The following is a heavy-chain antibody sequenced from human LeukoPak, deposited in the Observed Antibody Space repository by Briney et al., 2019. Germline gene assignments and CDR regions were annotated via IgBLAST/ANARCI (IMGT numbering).Heavy chain of an antibody. CDR2: IYYSGST. CDR1: GGSISSYY. Sequence: SETLSLTXTVSGGSISSYYWSWIRQPPGKGLGWIGYIYYSGSTNYNPSLKSRVTISVDTSKNQFSLKLSSVTAADTAVYYCARQRIAADYWGQGTLVTVSS. D-gene: IGHD6-13*01. J-gene: IGHJ4*02. CDR3: ARQRIAADY. V-gene: IGHV4-59*01.